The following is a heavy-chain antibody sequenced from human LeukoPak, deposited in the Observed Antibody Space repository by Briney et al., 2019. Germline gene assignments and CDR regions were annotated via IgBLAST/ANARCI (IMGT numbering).Heavy chain of an antibody. J-gene: IGHJ4*02. CDR1: GFTFSSYW. D-gene: IGHD3-10*01. V-gene: IGHV3-74*01. CDR2: INEHGSIT. CDR3: ARDVAGSRSL. Sequence: GGSLRLSCAAPGFTFSSYWMHWVRQVPGKGLVWVARINEHGSITDYADSVKDRFTVSRDNAWNTLYLQMNGLRAEDTAVYYCARDVAGSRSLWGQGTLITVSS.